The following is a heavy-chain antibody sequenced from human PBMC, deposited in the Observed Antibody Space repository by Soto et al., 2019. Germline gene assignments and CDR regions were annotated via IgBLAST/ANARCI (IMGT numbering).Heavy chain of an antibody. CDR2: IYYRGST. CDR3: ARDRRYYDCWSGYRTTDYGMDV. J-gene: IGHJ6*02. V-gene: IGHV4-30-4*01. Sequence: QVQLQESGPGLVKPSQTLSLTCTVSGGSISSGDYYWSWIRQPPGKGLEWIGYIYYRGSTYYNPSHKSRVTRAGDTSKNQVSRKLSAVTAADTAVYYCARDRRYYDCWSGYRTTDYGMDVWGQGTTVTGSS. CDR1: GGSISSGDYY. D-gene: IGHD3-3*01.